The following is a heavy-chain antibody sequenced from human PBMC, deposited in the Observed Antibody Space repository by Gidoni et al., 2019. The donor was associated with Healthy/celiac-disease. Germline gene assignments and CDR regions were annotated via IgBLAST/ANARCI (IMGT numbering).Heavy chain of an antibody. CDR1: GFTFSSYA. Sequence: EVQLLASGGGLVQPGGSLRLSCAASGFTFSSYAMSWVRQAPGKGLEWVSAISGSGGSTYYADSVKGRFTSSRDNSKNTLYLQMNSLRAEDTAVYYCASSGYSSGNFDYWGQGTLVTVSS. D-gene: IGHD6-19*01. V-gene: IGHV3-23*01. J-gene: IGHJ4*02. CDR3: ASSGYSSGNFDY. CDR2: ISGSGGST.